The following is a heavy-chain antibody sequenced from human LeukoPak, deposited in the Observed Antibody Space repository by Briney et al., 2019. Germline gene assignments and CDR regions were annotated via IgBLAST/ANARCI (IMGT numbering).Heavy chain of an antibody. V-gene: IGHV3-7*01. CDR1: GFTFSSHW. CDR3: ARDWVTTSYNWFDP. CDR2: IKQDGSEK. Sequence: PGGSLRLSCAASGFTFSSHWMSWVRQAPGKGLEWVANIKQDGSEKYYVDSVKGRFTISRDNAKNSLYLQMNSLRAEDTAVYYCARDWVTTSYNWFDPWGQGTLVTVSS. D-gene: IGHD4-17*01. J-gene: IGHJ5*02.